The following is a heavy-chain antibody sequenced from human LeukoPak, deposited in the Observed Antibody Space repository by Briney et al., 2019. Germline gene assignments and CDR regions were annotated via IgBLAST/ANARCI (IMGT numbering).Heavy chain of an antibody. CDR2: TRYDGSTK. D-gene: IGHD1-26*01. V-gene: IGHV3-30*02. J-gene: IGHJ4*02. CDR1: GFAFSSYG. Sequence: GGSLRLSCAASGFAFSSYGMYWVRQAPGRGLEWVAYTRYDGSTKYYADSVKGRTTISRDNSKNILYLEINSLRPDDTALYNCAKDGGTYSPDYWGRGTLVTVSS. CDR3: AKDGGTYSPDY.